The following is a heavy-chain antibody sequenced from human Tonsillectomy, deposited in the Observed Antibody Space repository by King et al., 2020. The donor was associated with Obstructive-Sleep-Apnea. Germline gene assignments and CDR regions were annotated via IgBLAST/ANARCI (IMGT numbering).Heavy chain of an antibody. CDR3: ARERVEGRYNWNVNPYYYYYYGMDV. V-gene: IGHV1-69*09. CDR1: GGTFSSYA. D-gene: IGHD1-1*01. Sequence: QLVQSGAEVKKPGSSVKVSCKASGGTFSSYAISWVRQAPGQGLEWMGGIIPILGIANYAQKFQGRVTITADKSTSTAYMELSSLRSEDTAVYYCARERVEGRYNWNVNPYYYYYYGMDVWGQGTTVTVSS. J-gene: IGHJ6*02. CDR2: IIPILGIA.